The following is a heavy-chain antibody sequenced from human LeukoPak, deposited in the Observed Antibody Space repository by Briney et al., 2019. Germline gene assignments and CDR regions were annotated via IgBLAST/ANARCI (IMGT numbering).Heavy chain of an antibody. CDR3: AHRQSGAFDI. Sequence: SGPTLGHPTPALTLTCTFSGFSRRTSAVGVGWIRQPPVKALECLALIYWNDEKRYNPSRKSRLTITKDPSKNQVVLTMTTMDPVDTATYYCAHRQSGAFDIWGQGTMVTVSS. J-gene: IGHJ3*02. V-gene: IGHV2-5*01. CDR2: IYWNDEK. CDR1: GFSRRTSAVG.